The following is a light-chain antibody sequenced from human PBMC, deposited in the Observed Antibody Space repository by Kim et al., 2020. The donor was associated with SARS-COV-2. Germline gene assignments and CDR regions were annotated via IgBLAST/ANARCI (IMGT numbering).Light chain of an antibody. V-gene: IGKV3-15*01. J-gene: IGKJ4*01. CDR2: DAS. CDR1: QNVGTN. Sequence: EIVMTQSPATLSMSPGERATLSCRASQNVGTNVAWYQQIPGQAPRRLVYDASTRATGIPARFSGSGSGTEFKLTISSLQSEDFAVYYCQQYDSWLPLTFGGGTKVDIK. CDR3: QQYDSWLPLT.